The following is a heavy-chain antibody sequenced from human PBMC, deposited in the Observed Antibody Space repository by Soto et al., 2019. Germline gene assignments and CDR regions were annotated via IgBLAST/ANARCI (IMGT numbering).Heavy chain of an antibody. V-gene: IGHV1-69*06. CDR1: GGTFSSYA. J-gene: IGHJ6*02. Sequence: QVQLVQSGAEVKKPGSSVKVSCKASGGTFSSYAISWVRQAPGQGLEWMGGIIPIFGTANYAQKFQGRVTITADKSTSTADMELSSLTSEDTAVYYCARKNYDLYYYYGMDVGGQGTTVTVSS. D-gene: IGHD5-12*01. CDR3: ARKNYDLYYYYGMDV. CDR2: IIPIFGTA.